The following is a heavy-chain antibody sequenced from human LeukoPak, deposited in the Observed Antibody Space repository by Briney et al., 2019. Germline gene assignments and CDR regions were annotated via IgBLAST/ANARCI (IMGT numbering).Heavy chain of an antibody. CDR3: ARVGCSSTSCHYFDY. D-gene: IGHD2-2*01. J-gene: IGHJ4*02. Sequence: GGSLRLSCAASGFTFDDYGMSWVRQAPGKGLEWVSGINWNGGSTGYADSVKGRFTISRDNAKNSLYLQMNGLRAEDTALYYCARVGCSSTSCHYFDYWGQGTLVTVSS. V-gene: IGHV3-20*04. CDR2: INWNGGST. CDR1: GFTFDDYG.